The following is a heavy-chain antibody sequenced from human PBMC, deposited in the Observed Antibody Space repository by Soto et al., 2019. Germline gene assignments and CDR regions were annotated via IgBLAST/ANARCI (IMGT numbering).Heavy chain of an antibody. V-gene: IGHV3-66*01. CDR3: ERDRYDYDSRLLNWYLEP. CDR1: GFTVSSNY. Sequence: GGSLRLSCAASGFTVSSNYMSWVRQAPGKGLEWVSVIYSGGSTYYADSVKGRFTISRDNSKNTLYLQMNSLRAEDTAVYYCERDRYDYDSRLLNWYLEPWGSGTLVTVSS. CDR2: IYSGGST. D-gene: IGHD3-22*01. J-gene: IGHJ2*01.